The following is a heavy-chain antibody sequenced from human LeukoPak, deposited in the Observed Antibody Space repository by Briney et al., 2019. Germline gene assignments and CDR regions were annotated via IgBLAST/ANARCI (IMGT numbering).Heavy chain of an antibody. V-gene: IGHV3-30*02. CDR2: IRYDGSNK. J-gene: IGHJ4*02. Sequence: GSLRLSCAASGFTFISYGMHWVRQAPGKGLEWVTFIRYDGSNKYYADSVKGRFIISRDNSKNTLYLQMNSLRAEDTAVYYCARDRGYYDSSGYFFDYWGQGTLVTVSS. D-gene: IGHD3-22*01. CDR3: ARDRGYYDSSGYFFDY. CDR1: GFTFISYG.